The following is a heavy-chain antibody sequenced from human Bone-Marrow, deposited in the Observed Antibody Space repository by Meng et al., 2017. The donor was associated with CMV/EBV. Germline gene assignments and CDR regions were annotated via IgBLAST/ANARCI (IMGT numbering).Heavy chain of an antibody. CDR1: GFTFDDYA. D-gene: IGHD6-13*01. V-gene: IGHV3-43D*03. CDR2: ISWDGGST. Sequence: GESLKISCAASGFTFDDYAMHWVRQAPGKGLEWVSLISWDGGSTYYADSVKGRFTISRDNSKNSLYLQMNSLRAEDTALYYCAKGSSSWYTGGGYFDYWGQGTLVTVSS. CDR3: AKGSSSWYTGGGYFDY. J-gene: IGHJ4*02.